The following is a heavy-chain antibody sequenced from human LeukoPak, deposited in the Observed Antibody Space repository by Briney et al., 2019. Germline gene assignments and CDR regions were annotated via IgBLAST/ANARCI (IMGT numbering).Heavy chain of an antibody. V-gene: IGHV3-30*18. J-gene: IGHJ4*02. Sequence: PGRSLRLSCAASGFIFSSYGMHWVRQAPGKGLEWVAAMSYDGSNKYYADSVKGRFTISRDNSKNTLYLQMNSLRAEDAAVYYCAKDDDSSGWSHFDNWGQGTLVTVSS. D-gene: IGHD3-22*01. CDR1: GFIFSSYG. CDR2: MSYDGSNK. CDR3: AKDDDSSGWSHFDN.